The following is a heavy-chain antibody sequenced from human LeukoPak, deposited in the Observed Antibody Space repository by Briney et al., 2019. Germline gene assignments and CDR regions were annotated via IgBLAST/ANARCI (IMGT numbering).Heavy chain of an antibody. V-gene: IGHV4-34*01. D-gene: IGHD2-2*01. CDR1: GGSFSGYY. J-gene: IGHJ6*03. CDR3: ARVRRAMTPGSRYYYYMDV. Sequence: SETLSLTCAVYGGSFSGYYWSWIRQPPGKGLEWIGEINHSGSTNYNPSLKSRVTISVDTSRNQFSLKLSSVTAADTAVYYCARVRRAMTPGSRYYYYMDVWGKGTTVTVSS. CDR2: INHSGST.